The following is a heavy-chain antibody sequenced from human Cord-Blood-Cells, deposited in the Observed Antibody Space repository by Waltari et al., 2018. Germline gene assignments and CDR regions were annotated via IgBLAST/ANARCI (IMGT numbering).Heavy chain of an antibody. D-gene: IGHD3-10*01. CDR3: ARERGPRYFDL. V-gene: IGHV3-53*04. CDR1: GFTVSSNY. CDR2: IYRGGST. Sequence: EVQLVESGGGLVQPGGSLRLSCAASGFTVSSNYMSWVRQAPGKGLGLVSVIYRGGSTYYAGSVKGRFTISRHNSNNTLYLQMNSLRAEDTAVYYCARERGPRYFDLWAVAPWSLSPQ. J-gene: IGHJ2*01.